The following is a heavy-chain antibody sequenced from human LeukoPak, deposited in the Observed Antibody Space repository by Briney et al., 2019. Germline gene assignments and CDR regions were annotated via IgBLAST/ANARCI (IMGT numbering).Heavy chain of an antibody. Sequence: SETLSLTCAVYGGSFSGYYWSWIRQPPGKGLEGIGEINHSGSTNYNPSLKSRVTISVDTSKNQFSLKLSSVTAADTAVYYCARVRLGYCSSTSCYEALDAFDIWGQGTMVTVSS. D-gene: IGHD2-2*01. J-gene: IGHJ3*02. CDR1: GGSFSGYY. V-gene: IGHV4-34*01. CDR3: ARVRLGYCSSTSCYEALDAFDI. CDR2: INHSGST.